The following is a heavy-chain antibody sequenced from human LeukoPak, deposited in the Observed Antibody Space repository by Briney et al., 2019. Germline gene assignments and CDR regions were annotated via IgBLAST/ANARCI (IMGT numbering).Heavy chain of an antibody. V-gene: IGHV4-4*07. J-gene: IGHJ6*03. CDR1: GGSISSHY. CDR3: ARVAPSGYYYMDV. CDR2: IDNSGST. D-gene: IGHD6-25*01. Sequence: SETLSLTCTVSGGSISSHYWSWIRQPAGKGLEWIGRIDNSGSTNYNPSLKSRATISVDKSKNQFSLKVSSVTAADTAVYYCARVAPSGYYYMDVWGKGTTVTVSS.